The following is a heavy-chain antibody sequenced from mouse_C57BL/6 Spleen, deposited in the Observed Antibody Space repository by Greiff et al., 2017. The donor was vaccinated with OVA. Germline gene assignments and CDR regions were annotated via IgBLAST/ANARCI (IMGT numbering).Heavy chain of an antibody. D-gene: IGHD2-4*01. CDR1: GYTFTSYW. Sequence: QVQLQQPGAELVMPGASVKLSCKASGYTFTSYWMHWVKQSPGQGLEWIGEIDPSDSYTNYNQTFKGKSTLTVDKSSSTAYMQLSSLTSEDSAVYYCARSRDYDPFAYWGQGTLVTVSA. V-gene: IGHV1-69*01. CDR2: IDPSDSYT. J-gene: IGHJ3*01. CDR3: ARSRDYDPFAY.